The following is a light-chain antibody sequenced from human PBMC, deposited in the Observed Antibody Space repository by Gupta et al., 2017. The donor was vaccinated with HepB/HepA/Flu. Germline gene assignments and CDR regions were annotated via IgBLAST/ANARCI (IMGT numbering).Light chain of an antibody. Sequence: DIVMTQSPLSLPVTPGEPASISCRSSQSLLASNGYNYLDWYLQKPGQSPQLLIYLGSNRASGVPDRFSGSGSGTDFTLKISRVEAEDVGVYYCRQALQAPRTFGGGTKVEIK. V-gene: IGKV2-28*01. J-gene: IGKJ4*01. CDR1: QSLLASNGYNY. CDR2: LGS. CDR3: RQALQAPRT.